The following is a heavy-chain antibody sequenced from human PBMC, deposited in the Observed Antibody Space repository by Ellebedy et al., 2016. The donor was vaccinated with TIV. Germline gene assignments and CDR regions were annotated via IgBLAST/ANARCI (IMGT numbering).Heavy chain of an antibody. D-gene: IGHD3-22*01. CDR1: GFTVSSNY. Sequence: GESLKISCAASGFTVSSNYMSWVRQAPGKGLEWVSVIYSGGSTYYADSVKGRFTISRDNSKNTLYLQMNSLRAEDTAVYYCARSKSYYYDSSGSTRPFDYWGQGTLVTVSS. J-gene: IGHJ4*02. CDR2: IYSGGST. CDR3: ARSKSYYYDSSGSTRPFDY. V-gene: IGHV3-66*01.